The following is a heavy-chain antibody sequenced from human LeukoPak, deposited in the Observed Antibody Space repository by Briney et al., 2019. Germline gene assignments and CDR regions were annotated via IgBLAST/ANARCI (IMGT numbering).Heavy chain of an antibody. D-gene: IGHD4-11*01. Sequence: GGALRLSCAASGFTFSSYAMSWVRPAPGKGLEWVSAISGSGGSTYYADSVKGRFTISRDNSKNTLYLQMNRLRAEDTAVYYCAKDSHSNYEVSWGQGTLVTVSS. CDR3: AKDSHSNYEVS. CDR2: ISGSGGST. CDR1: GFTFSSYA. V-gene: IGHV3-23*01. J-gene: IGHJ4*02.